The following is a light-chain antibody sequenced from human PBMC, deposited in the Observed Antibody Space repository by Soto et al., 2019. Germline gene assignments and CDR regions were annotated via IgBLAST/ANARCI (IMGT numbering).Light chain of an antibody. V-gene: IGKV1D-13*01. CDR2: DAS. J-gene: IGKJ4*01. CDR3: QQFYDYPLT. CDR1: QGISSL. Sequence: AIKLTQSPSSLSASVGDRVTITCRASQGISSLFAWYQQKPGKAPKLLIYDASSLESGVPSRFSGSGSGTDFALTISSLQPEDCATCYCQQFYDYPLTFGGGTKVEIK.